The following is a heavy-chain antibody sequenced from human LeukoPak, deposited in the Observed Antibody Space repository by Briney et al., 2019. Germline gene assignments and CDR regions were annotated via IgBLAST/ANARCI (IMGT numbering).Heavy chain of an antibody. CDR3: ARDPETYYYDSSGYLRLDY. Sequence: GASVKVSCKASGYTFSSYGISWVRQAPGQGLEWMGWISAYNGNTNYAQKVQGRVTMTTDTSTSTVYMELRSLRSDDTAVYYCARDPETYYYDSSGYLRLDYWGQGTLVTVPS. J-gene: IGHJ4*02. CDR1: GYTFSSYG. D-gene: IGHD3-22*01. V-gene: IGHV1-18*01. CDR2: ISAYNGNT.